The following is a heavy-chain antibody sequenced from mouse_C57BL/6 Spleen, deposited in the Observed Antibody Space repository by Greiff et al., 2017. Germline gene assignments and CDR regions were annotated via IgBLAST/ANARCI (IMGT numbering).Heavy chain of an antibody. J-gene: IGHJ1*03. CDR3: TSSNDDWYFDV. CDR2: IDPETGGT. D-gene: IGHD2-12*01. CDR1: GYTFTDYE. V-gene: IGHV1-15*01. Sequence: VQLQQSGAELVRPGASVTLSCKASGYTFTDYEMHWVKQTPVHGLEWIGAIDPETGGTAYNQKFKGKAILTADKSSSTAYMELRSLTSEDSAVYYCTSSNDDWYFDVWGTGTTGTVSS.